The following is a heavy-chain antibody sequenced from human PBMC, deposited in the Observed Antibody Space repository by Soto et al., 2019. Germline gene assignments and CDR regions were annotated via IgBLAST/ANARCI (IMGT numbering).Heavy chain of an antibody. CDR2: IYYSGST. J-gene: IGHJ3*02. CDR3: ARIPDYADAFDI. D-gene: IGHD4-17*01. Sequence: QVQLQESGPGLVKPSETLSLTCTVSGGSINSYYWSWIRQPPVKGLEWIGYIYYSGSTNYNPSLTSRVTISVDKSKNQIYLKVNSVTAADTAVYYCARIPDYADAFDIWGPGTMGTVSS. CDR1: GGSINSYY. V-gene: IGHV4-59*01.